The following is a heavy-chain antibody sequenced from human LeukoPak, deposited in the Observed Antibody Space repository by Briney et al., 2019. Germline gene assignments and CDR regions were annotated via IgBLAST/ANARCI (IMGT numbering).Heavy chain of an antibody. CDR3: TTDTFGARDS. Sequence: GGSLRLSCAASGFTFSSYSMNWVRQAPGKGLEWVSRINEDGSSTSYAESVRGRFTISRDNAKNTLYLQMNSLRAEDAAVYYCTTDTFGARDSWGQGTLVTVCS. CDR2: INEDGSST. CDR1: GFTFSSYS. D-gene: IGHD3-10*01. V-gene: IGHV3-74*01. J-gene: IGHJ4*02.